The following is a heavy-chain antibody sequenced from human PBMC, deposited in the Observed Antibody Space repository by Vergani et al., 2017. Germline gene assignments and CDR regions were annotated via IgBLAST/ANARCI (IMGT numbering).Heavy chain of an antibody. D-gene: IGHD2-2*01. Sequence: QVQLQQWGAGLLKPSETLSLTCAVYGGSFSGYYWSWIRQPPGKGLEWIGEINHSGSTNYNPSLKSRVTISVDTSKNQFSLTLSSVTAADTAVYYCARSRRGLADIVVVPAANLRFDYWGQGTLVTVSS. CDR1: GGSFSGYY. CDR2: INHSGST. CDR3: ARSRRGLADIVVVPAANLRFDY. V-gene: IGHV4-34*01. J-gene: IGHJ4*02.